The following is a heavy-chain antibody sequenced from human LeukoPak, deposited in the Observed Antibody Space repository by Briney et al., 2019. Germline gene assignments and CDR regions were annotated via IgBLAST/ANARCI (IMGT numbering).Heavy chain of an antibody. Sequence: GASVKVSFKASGYTFTSYGISWVRQAPGQGLEWMGWISGYNGNTNYAQNLQGRVTMTTDTSTRIAYMELRSLRSDDTAVYYCARSRIVSGYMDVWGKGTTVTVS. CDR1: GYTFTSYG. D-gene: IGHD2/OR15-2a*01. CDR3: ARSRIVSGYMDV. J-gene: IGHJ6*03. V-gene: IGHV1-18*01. CDR2: ISGYNGNT.